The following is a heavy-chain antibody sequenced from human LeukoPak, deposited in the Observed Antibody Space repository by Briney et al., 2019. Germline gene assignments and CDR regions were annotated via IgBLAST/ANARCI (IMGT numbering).Heavy chain of an antibody. V-gene: IGHV3-33*01. CDR3: ARESSLTGAYFDW. D-gene: IGHD3-10*01. CDR1: GFTLSNYG. Sequence: GGSLRLSYAASGFTLSNYGMHWVRQAPGKGLEWVAVIWYDGTNKQYVDSVKGRFTISRDNSENTLYLQMNSLRDEDTAVYYCARESSLTGAYFDWWGQGTLVTVSS. CDR2: IWYDGTNK. J-gene: IGHJ4*02.